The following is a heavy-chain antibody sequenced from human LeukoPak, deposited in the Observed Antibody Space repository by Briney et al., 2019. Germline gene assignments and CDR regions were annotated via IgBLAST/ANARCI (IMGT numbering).Heavy chain of an antibody. J-gene: IGHJ6*03. CDR3: ARVRAHYMDV. Sequence: ASVKVSCKVSDTPFTASKMPWWRRAPEQGLEWMGWINPNSGGTNYAQKFQGRVTMTRDTSISTAYMELSRLRSDDTAVYYCARVRAHYMDVWGKGTTVTVSS. CDR2: INPNSGGT. CDR1: DTPFTASK. V-gene: IGHV1-2*02.